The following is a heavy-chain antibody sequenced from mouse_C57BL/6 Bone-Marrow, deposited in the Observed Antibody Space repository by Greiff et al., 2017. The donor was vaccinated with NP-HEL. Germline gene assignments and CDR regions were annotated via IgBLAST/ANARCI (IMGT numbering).Heavy chain of an antibody. J-gene: IGHJ3*01. CDR2: INPGSGGT. V-gene: IGHV1-54*01. Sequence: VQLQQSGAELVRPGTSVKVSCKASGYAFTNYLIEWVKQRPGQGLEWIGVINPGSGGTNYNEKFKGKATLTADKSSSPAYMQLSSLTSEDSAVYFCARGGDYDMAWFAYWGQGTLVTVSA. CDR3: ARGGDYDMAWFAY. D-gene: IGHD2-4*01. CDR1: GYAFTNYL.